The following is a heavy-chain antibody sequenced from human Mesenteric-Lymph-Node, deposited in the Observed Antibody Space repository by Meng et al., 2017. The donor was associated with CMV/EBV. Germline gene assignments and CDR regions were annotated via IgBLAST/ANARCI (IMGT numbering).Heavy chain of an antibody. J-gene: IGHJ5*02. Sequence: GGSLTLSCAASGFTFSSYGKHWVRQAPGKGLEWVAFIRYDGSNKYYADSVKGRFTISRDSYKNTLYLQMNSLRAEDTAVYYCAKDSIDSSLQFDHWGQGTLVTVSS. V-gene: IGHV3-30*02. CDR2: IRYDGSNK. CDR1: GFTFSSYG. CDR3: AKDSIDSSLQFDH. D-gene: IGHD6-6*01.